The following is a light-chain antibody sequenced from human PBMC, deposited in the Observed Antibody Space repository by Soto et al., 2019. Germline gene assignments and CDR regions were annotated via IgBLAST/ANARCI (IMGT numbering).Light chain of an antibody. Sequence: QSALTQPRSVSGSPGQSVTISCTGTSSDVGGYNYVSWYQQHPGKAPKLMIYDVTERPSGLPDRFSGSKSGNTASLTISGLRAEDEADYYCCSYAGSYTLGAFGGGTKLTVL. CDR3: CSYAGSYTLGA. CDR1: SSDVGGYNY. J-gene: IGLJ2*01. V-gene: IGLV2-11*01. CDR2: DVT.